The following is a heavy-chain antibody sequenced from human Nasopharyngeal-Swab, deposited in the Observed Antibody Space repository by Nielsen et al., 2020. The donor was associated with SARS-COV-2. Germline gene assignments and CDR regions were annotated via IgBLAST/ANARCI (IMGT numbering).Heavy chain of an antibody. CDR3: ARAYSSSWYPGYYYYGMDV. CDR2: IYYSGST. Sequence: SETLSLTCTVSGGSISSYYWSWIRQPPGKGLEWIGYIYYSGSTNYNPLLKSRVTISVDTSKNQFSLKLSSVTAADTAVYYCARAYSSSWYPGYYYYGMDVWGQGTTVTVSS. J-gene: IGHJ6*02. D-gene: IGHD6-13*01. CDR1: GGSISSYY. V-gene: IGHV4-59*01.